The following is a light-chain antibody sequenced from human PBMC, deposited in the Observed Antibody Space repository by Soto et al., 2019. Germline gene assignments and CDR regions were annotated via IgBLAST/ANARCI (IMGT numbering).Light chain of an antibody. CDR2: DVS. CDR3: RSYTSSSTLL. J-gene: IGLJ3*02. Sequence: QSVLTQPASVSGSPGQSITISCAGTSSDVGGYNYVSWYQHHPGKAPKVMIYDVSNRPSGISNRFSGYKSCNTASLTISGLQTEDEADYYCRSYTSSSTLLFGGGTKLTVL. CDR1: SSDVGGYNY. V-gene: IGLV2-14*03.